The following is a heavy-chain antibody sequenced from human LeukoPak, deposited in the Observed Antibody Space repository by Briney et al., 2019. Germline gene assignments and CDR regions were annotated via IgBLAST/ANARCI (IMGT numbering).Heavy chain of an antibody. CDR2: IYHSGST. CDR3: ARATMVRGVMDYYYYMDV. J-gene: IGHJ6*03. Sequence: SETLSLTCTVSGYSISSGYYWGWVRQPPGKGLEWLGSIYHSGSTYYNPSLKSRVTISVDTSKNQFSLKLSSVTAADTAVYYCARATMVRGVMDYYYYMDVWGKGTTVTISS. V-gene: IGHV4-38-2*02. CDR1: GYSISSGYY. D-gene: IGHD3-10*01.